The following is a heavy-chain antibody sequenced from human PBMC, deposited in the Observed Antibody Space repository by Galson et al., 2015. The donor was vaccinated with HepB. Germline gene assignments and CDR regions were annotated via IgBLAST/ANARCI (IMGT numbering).Heavy chain of an antibody. CDR3: ARGIDPHTIYYYYYYMDV. V-gene: IGHV3-33*01. CDR1: GFTFSSYG. CDR2: IWYDGSNK. J-gene: IGHJ6*03. Sequence: SLRLSCAASGFTFSSYGMHWVRQAPGKGLEWVAVIWYDGSNKYYADSVKGRFTISRDNSKNTLYLQMNSLRAEDTAVYYCARGIDPHTIYYYYYYMDVWGKGTTVTVSS. D-gene: IGHD2-21*01.